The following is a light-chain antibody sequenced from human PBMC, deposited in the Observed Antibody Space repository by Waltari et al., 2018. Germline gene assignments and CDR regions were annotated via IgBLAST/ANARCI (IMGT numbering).Light chain of an antibody. CDR3: QQYHNFPLT. CDR2: DAS. J-gene: IGKJ5*01. CDR1: QGIVYF. Sequence: DIQMTQSPSSLSVSVGDRVTITCQASQGIVYFLNWYQHKPGKAPKLLIYDASNLETGVPSRFSGSGSETDFTFTITSLQPEDIATYYCQQYHNFPLTFGQGTRLEIK. V-gene: IGKV1-33*01.